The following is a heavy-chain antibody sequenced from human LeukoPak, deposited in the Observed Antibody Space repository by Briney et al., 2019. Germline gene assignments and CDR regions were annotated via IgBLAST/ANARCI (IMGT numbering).Heavy chain of an antibody. V-gene: IGHV4-59*01. Sequence: SETLSLTCTVSGGSISYFYRSWIRQPPGKGLEWMGYIYYNGGANYNPPLKSRVTISVDTSKHQLSLKLRPVTAADTAVYYCATYPFQGDTHYFDYWGQGILVTVSS. CDR2: IYYNGGA. CDR1: GGSISYFY. J-gene: IGHJ4*02. D-gene: IGHD3-10*01. CDR3: ATYPFQGDTHYFDY.